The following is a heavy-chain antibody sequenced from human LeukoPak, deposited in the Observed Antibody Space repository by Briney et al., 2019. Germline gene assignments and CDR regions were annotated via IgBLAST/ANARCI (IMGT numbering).Heavy chain of an antibody. CDR2: IYHSGST. Sequence: SGTLSLTCAVSGGSISSSNWWSWVRQPPGKGLEWIGEIYHSGSTNYNPSLKSRVTISVDTSKNQFSLKLSSVTAADTAVYYCAYYYDSSDYWGWGQGTLVTVSS. CDR1: GGSISSSNW. CDR3: AYYYDSSDYWG. V-gene: IGHV4-4*02. J-gene: IGHJ4*02. D-gene: IGHD3-22*01.